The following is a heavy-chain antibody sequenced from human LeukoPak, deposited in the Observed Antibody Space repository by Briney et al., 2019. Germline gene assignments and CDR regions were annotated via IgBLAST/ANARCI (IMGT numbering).Heavy chain of an antibody. J-gene: IGHJ4*02. CDR3: ARGAPRGVWNFYFDY. CDR1: GYAFSSYG. D-gene: IGHD1-7*01. V-gene: IGHV1-18*01. Sequence: ASVKVSCKASGYAFSSYGIGWVRQAPGQGLEWMGWVGPYNRKTNYSQKFQGRVTMTTDTSTNTAYLELRTLRSDDTAVYYCARGAPRGVWNFYFDYWGQGTLVTVSS. CDR2: VGPYNRKT.